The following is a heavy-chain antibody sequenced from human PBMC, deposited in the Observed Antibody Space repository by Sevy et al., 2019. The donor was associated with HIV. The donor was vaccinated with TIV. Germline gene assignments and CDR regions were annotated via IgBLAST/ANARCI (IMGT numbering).Heavy chain of an antibody. J-gene: IGHJ4*02. CDR3: AKEAPGYNYDSSGSFDH. CDR1: GFTFSDYG. Sequence: GGSLRLSCAASGFTFSDYGMHWVRQAPGKGLEWVAVIWYDGSNKYYAESVKGRFTISRDNSKNTLYLQMNSLRAEDTAVYYCAKEAPGYNYDSSGSFDHWGQGTLVTVSS. D-gene: IGHD3-22*01. V-gene: IGHV3-33*06. CDR2: IWYDGSNK.